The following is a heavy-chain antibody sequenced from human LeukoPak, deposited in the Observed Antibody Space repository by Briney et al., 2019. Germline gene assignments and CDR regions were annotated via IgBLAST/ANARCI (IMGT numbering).Heavy chain of an antibody. D-gene: IGHD2-2*01. J-gene: IGHJ3*02. CDR2: INHSGST. CDR3: ARGSTGENAFDI. V-gene: IGHV4-34*01. CDR1: GGSFSGYY. Sequence: SETLSLICAVYGGSFSGYYWSWIRQPPGKGLEWIGEINHSGSTNYNPSLKSRVTISVDTSKNQFSLKLSSVTAADTAVYYCARGSTGENAFDIRGQGRMVTVSS.